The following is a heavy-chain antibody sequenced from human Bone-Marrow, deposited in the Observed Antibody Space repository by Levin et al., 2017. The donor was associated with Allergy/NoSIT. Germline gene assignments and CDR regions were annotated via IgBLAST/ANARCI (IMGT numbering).Heavy chain of an antibody. CDR2: ISTSGSTI. V-gene: IGHV3-11*01. D-gene: IGHD3-9*01. CDR3: ARDRSDYDILTGYEYSYFDL. J-gene: IGHJ2*01. Sequence: GESLKISCAASGFTFSDYYVSWIRQAPGKGLEWVSYISTSGSTIKYADSVKGRFTISRDNAKNSLYLQMNSLRAEDTAVYYCARDRSDYDILTGYEYSYFDLWGRGTLVTVSS. CDR1: GFTFSDYY.